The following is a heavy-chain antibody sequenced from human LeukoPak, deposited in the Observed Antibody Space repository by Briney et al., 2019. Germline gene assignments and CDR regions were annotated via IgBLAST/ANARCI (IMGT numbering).Heavy chain of an antibody. D-gene: IGHD3-16*01. V-gene: IGHV3-23*01. CDR2: ISGSGGST. J-gene: IGHJ6*03. CDR3: AKDYVAFYYMDV. Sequence: GSLRLSCAASGFTFSSYAMSWVRQAPGKGLEWVSAISGSGGSTYYADSVKGRFTISRDNSKDTLYLQMNSLRAEDTAVYYCAKDYVAFYYMDVWGKGTTVTVSS. CDR1: GFTFSSYA.